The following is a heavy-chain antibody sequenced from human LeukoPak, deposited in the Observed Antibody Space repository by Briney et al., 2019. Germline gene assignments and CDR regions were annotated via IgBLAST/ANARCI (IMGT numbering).Heavy chain of an antibody. CDR3: ARESGCCFHSEGPKY. J-gene: IGHJ4*02. V-gene: IGHV3-30*02. Sequence: GGSLRLSCAASGFVFSDYGMHWVRQAPGKGLEWVAFVRYDGSNEYYADSMKGRFTISRDNSKNTLYLQMNSLRAEDTAVYSCARESGCCFHSEGPKYWGLGILVTVSS. CDR2: VRYDGSNE. CDR1: GFVFSDYG. D-gene: IGHD3-9*01.